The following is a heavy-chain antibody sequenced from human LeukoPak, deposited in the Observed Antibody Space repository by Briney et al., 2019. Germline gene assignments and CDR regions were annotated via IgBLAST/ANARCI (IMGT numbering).Heavy chain of an antibody. CDR2: VNLQGST. Sequence: SSETLSLTCGVSGGSITSTNYWTWVRQPPGKGLEWIGEVNLQGSTNYNPSLMGRVAISVDMSENHISLQLTSVTAADTAVYYCARAVYRMSGTGAPFDYWGQGTLVTVSS. CDR1: GGSITSTNY. CDR3: ARAVYRMSGTGAPFDY. J-gene: IGHJ4*02. D-gene: IGHD3-3*01. V-gene: IGHV4-4*02.